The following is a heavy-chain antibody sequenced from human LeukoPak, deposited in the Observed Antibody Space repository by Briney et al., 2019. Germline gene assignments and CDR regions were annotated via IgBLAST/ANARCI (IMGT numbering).Heavy chain of an antibody. CDR1: GGSISSYY. V-gene: IGHV4-59*08. J-gene: IGHJ4*02. D-gene: IGHD3-10*01. CDR3: ARLTVWFGELLPFDY. Sequence: SETLSLTCTVSGGSISSYYWSWIRQPPGKGLEWIGYIYYSGSTNYNPSLKSRVTISVDTSKNQFSLKLSSVTAADTAVYYCARLTVWFGELLPFDYWGQGTLVTVSS. CDR2: IYYSGST.